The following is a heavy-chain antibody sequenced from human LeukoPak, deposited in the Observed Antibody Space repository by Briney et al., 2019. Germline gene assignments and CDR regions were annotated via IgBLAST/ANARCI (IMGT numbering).Heavy chain of an antibody. CDR3: ARGGSWGSWFDP. J-gene: IGHJ5*02. D-gene: IGHD2-15*01. CDR1: GGSISSGGYS. Sequence: PSETLSLTCAVSGGSISSGGYSWSWIRQPPGKGLEWIGYIYHSGSTYYNPSLKSRVTISVDRSKNQFSLKLSSVTAADTAVYYCARGGSWGSWFDPWGQGTLVTVSS. V-gene: IGHV4-30-2*01. CDR2: IYHSGST.